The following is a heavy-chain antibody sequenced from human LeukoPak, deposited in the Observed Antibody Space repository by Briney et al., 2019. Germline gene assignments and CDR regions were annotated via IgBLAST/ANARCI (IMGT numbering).Heavy chain of an antibody. Sequence: PSETLSPTCTVSGGSISSYYWSWIRQPPGKGLEWIGYIYYSGSTNYNPSLKSRVTISVDTSKNQFSLKLSSVTAADTAVYYCARATQIAVADYWGQGTLVTVSS. J-gene: IGHJ4*02. V-gene: IGHV4-59*12. CDR2: IYYSGST. D-gene: IGHD6-19*01. CDR3: ARATQIAVADY. CDR1: GGSISSYY.